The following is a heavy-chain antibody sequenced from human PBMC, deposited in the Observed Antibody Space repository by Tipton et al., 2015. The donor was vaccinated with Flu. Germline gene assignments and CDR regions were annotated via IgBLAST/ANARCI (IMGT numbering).Heavy chain of an antibody. CDR3: AKSGSYLEYLQH. CDR1: GGSISSYY. J-gene: IGHJ1*01. CDR2: IYTIGST. V-gene: IGHV4-4*07. D-gene: IGHD1-26*01. Sequence: TLSLTCTVSGGSISSYYWSWIRQPAGKGLEWIGRIYTIGSTNYNPSLKSRVTMSVDTSKNQFSLKLTTVSAADTAVYYCAKSGSYLEYLQHWGQGTLVTVSS.